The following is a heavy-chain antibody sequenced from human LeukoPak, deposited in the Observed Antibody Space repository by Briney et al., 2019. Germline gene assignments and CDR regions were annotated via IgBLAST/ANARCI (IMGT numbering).Heavy chain of an antibody. CDR1: TVSISSGYY. CDR2: IYHSGNS. Sequence: SETLSLICTVSTVSISSGYYWGWIRRPPGKGLEWIGIIYHSGNSYYNPSLKSRVTISVDTSKNQFSLNLRSVTAADTAVYHCARAETYSSGWYDPFFDYWGQGTLVTVS. J-gene: IGHJ4*02. V-gene: IGHV4-38-2*02. D-gene: IGHD6-19*01. CDR3: ARAETYSSGWYDPFFDY.